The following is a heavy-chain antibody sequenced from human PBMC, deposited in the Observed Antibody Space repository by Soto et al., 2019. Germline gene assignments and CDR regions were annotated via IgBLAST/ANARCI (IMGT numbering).Heavy chain of an antibody. V-gene: IGHV3-48*02. D-gene: IGHD2-21*02. Sequence: EVQLVESGGGLGQPGGSLRLSCAASGFTFSSYSMNWVRQAPGKGLEWVSYISSSSNSIYYADSVKGRFTVSRDNAKNSLDLQMNSLRDDDTAVYYWEREGRGAWDIFDVWGQGTMVTVS. J-gene: IGHJ3*01. CDR1: GFTFSSYS. CDR2: ISSSSNSI. CDR3: EREGRGAWDIFDV.